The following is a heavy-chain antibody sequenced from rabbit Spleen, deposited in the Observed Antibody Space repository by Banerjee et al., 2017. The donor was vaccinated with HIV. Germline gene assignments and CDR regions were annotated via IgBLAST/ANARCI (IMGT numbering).Heavy chain of an antibody. V-gene: IGHV1S40*01. J-gene: IGHJ6*01. CDR1: GVSFSFSSY. CDR2: IDTGSSGFT. D-gene: IGHD8-1*01. CDR3: ARDSGSSFSSYGMDL. Sequence: QSLEESGGDLVKPGASLTLTCTASGVSFSFSSYMCWVRQAPGKGLEWIACIDTGSSGFTYFASWAKGRFTISKTSSTTVTLQMTSLTAADTATYFCARDSGSSFSSYGMDLWGPCPLVTVS.